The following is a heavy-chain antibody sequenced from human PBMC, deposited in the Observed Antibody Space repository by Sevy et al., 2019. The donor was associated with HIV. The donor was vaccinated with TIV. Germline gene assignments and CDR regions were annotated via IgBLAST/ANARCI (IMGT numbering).Heavy chain of an antibody. D-gene: IGHD2-15*01. CDR3: ANRGKLLGMDV. CDR2: INPDSGGT. CDR1: GSTFTGNY. V-gene: IGHV1-2*02. Sequence: ASVKVSCKASGSTFTGNYIHWVRQAPGQGLEWMGWINPDSGGTNYAQKFQGRVTMTRVTSISIAYMELSRLRYDDTAVYYCANRGKLLGMDVWGQGTTVTVSS. J-gene: IGHJ6*02.